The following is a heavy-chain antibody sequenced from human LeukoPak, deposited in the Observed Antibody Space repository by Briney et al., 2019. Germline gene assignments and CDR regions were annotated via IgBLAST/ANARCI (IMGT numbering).Heavy chain of an antibody. D-gene: IGHD6-6*01. V-gene: IGHV1-46*01. J-gene: IGHJ4*02. CDR1: GYTFTSYY. CDR3: AREGKGIAARPTFGY. CDR2: INPSGGST. Sequence: GASVKVSCKASGYTFTSYYMHWVRQAPGQGLEWMGIINPSGGSTSYAQKFQGRVTMTRDTSTSTVYMELSSLRSEDTAVYYCAREGKGIAARPTFGYWAREPWSPSPQ.